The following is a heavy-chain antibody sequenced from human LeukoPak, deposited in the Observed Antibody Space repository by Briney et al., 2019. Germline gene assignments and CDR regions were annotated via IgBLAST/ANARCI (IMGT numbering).Heavy chain of an antibody. CDR2: IFTGSS. V-gene: IGHV4-4*07. J-gene: IGHJ4*02. CDR1: GGYISSYY. CDR3: AGQNVPTPHDY. Sequence: SETLSLTCTVPGGYISSYYWSWIRQPAGKGLEWIGRIFTGSSNCNPSLRSRVTMSIDTSKNQFSLKLSSVTAADTAVYYCAGQNVPTPHDYWGQGTQVTVSS. D-gene: IGHD2-2*01.